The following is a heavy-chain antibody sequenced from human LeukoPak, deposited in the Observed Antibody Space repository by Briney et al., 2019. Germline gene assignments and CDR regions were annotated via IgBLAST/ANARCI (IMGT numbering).Heavy chain of an antibody. CDR3: ARGYCSSTSCYRLNYYYYMDV. V-gene: IGHV4-34*01. Sequence: SETLSLTCAVYGGSFSGYYWSWIRQPPGKGLEWIGEINHSGSTNYNPSLKSRVTILVDTSKNQFSLKLSSVTAADTAVYYCARGYCSSTSCYRLNYYYYMDVWGKGTTVTVSS. D-gene: IGHD2-2*02. CDR1: GGSFSGYY. J-gene: IGHJ6*03. CDR2: INHSGST.